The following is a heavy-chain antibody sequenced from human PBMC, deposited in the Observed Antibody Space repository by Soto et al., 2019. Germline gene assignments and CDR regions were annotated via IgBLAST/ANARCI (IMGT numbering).Heavy chain of an antibody. J-gene: IGHJ4*02. CDR2: ISAYNGNT. V-gene: IGHV1-18*01. D-gene: IGHD6-19*01. CDR1: GYTFTSYG. CDR3: ASHSSGWYFFDY. Sequence: VASVKVSCKASGYTFTSYGISWVRQAPGQGLEWMGWISAYNGNTNYAQKLQGRVTMTTDTSTSTAYMELRSLRSDDTAVYYCASHSSGWYFFDYWRQGTLVPVSS.